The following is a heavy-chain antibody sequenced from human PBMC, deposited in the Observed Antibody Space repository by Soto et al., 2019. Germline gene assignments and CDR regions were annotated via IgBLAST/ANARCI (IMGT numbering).Heavy chain of an antibody. CDR2: IYPGDSDT. CDR3: ASHYYDSSGYRYYYGMDV. V-gene: IGHV5-51*01. D-gene: IGHD3-22*01. CDR1: EFSFTTYW. Sequence: GESLKISCKGSEFSFTTYWIAWVRQMPGKGLEWMGIIYPGDSDTRYSPSFQGQVTISADKSISTAYLQWSSLKASDTAMYYCASHYYDSSGYRYYYGMDVWGQGTTVTVSS. J-gene: IGHJ6*02.